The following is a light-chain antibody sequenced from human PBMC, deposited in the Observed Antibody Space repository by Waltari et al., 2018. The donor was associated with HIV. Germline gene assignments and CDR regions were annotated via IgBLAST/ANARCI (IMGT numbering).Light chain of an antibody. CDR3: QQYYSTPLT. Sequence: DIVMTQSPDSLSVSLGERAAINCKSSQSVLYSSNNKNYLAWCQQKPGQPPKLLFYWASTRASGVPDRFSGSGSGADFTLTISSLQAEDVAVYYCQQYYSTPLTFGGGTKVEIK. CDR2: WAS. V-gene: IGKV4-1*01. CDR1: QSVLYSSNNKNY. J-gene: IGKJ4*01.